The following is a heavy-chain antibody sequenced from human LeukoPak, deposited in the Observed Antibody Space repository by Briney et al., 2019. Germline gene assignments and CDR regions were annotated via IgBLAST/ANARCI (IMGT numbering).Heavy chain of an antibody. CDR2: IYYSGST. D-gene: IGHD2-2*01. J-gene: IGHJ4*02. Sequence: SQTLSLTCTVSGDSISSGGYYWRWLRQHPGKGLEWIGYIYYSGSTYYNPSLKSRVTISVDTSKNQFSLKLSSVTAADTAVYYCARRVPAATFDYWGQGTLVTVSS. CDR1: GDSISSGGYY. V-gene: IGHV4-31*03. CDR3: ARRVPAATFDY.